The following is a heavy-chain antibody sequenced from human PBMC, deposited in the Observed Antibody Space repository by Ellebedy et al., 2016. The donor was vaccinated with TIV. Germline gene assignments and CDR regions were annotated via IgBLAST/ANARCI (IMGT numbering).Heavy chain of an antibody. J-gene: IGHJ5*01. V-gene: IGHV3-7*01. CDR2: IYQDGSDQ. D-gene: IGHD4-17*01. CDR3: ARRGSYGDYAVQINSWFDS. Sequence: GESLKISCEASGFSFRSYWMGWVRQAPGKGLEWVANIYQDGSDQYYVDSVKGRFTISRDNAKKSLFLQMNSLRVEDTAVYYCARRGSYGDYAVQINSWFDSWGQGTLVTVSS. CDR1: GFSFRSYW.